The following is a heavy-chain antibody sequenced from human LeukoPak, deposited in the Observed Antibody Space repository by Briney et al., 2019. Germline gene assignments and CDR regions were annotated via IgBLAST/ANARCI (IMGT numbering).Heavy chain of an antibody. Sequence: ASVKVSCTASVYTFTRYGISWVRPAPGQGLEWMGWISAYNGNTNYAQQVQGRVTMNTDNSWSTAHMARRGRRSDALAVYYGERDRIFGVGFVWIYYYMYVCGKGTTVTVSS. V-gene: IGHV1-18*03. D-gene: IGHD3-3*02. CDR2: ISAYNGNT. J-gene: IGHJ6*03. CDR3: ERDRIFGVGFVWIYYYMYV. CDR1: VYTFTRYG.